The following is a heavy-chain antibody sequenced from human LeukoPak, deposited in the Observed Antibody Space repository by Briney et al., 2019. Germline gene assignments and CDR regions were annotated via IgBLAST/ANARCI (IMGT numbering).Heavy chain of an antibody. V-gene: IGHV4-39*01. CDR2: IYYSGST. Sequence: PSETLSLTCTVSGGSISSSSYYWGWIRQPPGKGLEWIGSIYYSGSTYYNPSLKSRVTISVDTSKNQFSLKLSSVTAADTAVYYCARGVDTAMVNHYWGQGTLVTVSS. D-gene: IGHD5-18*01. CDR3: ARGVDTAMVNHY. CDR1: GGSISSSSYY. J-gene: IGHJ4*02.